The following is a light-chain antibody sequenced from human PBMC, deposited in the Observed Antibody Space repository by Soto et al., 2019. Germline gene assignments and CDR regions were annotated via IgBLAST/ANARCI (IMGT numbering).Light chain of an antibody. CDR2: EVS. J-gene: IGLJ2*01. CDR1: SSDVGDYKS. Sequence: QSVLTQPASVSGSPGQSIAISCSETSSDVGDYKSVSWYQHHPGKLPKLVIFEVSNRPSGVSNRFSAAKSGNTASLTISGLQAEDEADYYCSSYVNTNTLGFGGGTKVTVL. V-gene: IGLV2-14*01. CDR3: SSYVNTNTLG.